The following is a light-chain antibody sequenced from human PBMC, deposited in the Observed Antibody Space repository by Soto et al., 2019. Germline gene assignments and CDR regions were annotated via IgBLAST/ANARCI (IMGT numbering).Light chain of an antibody. Sequence: EIVMTQSPATLSVSPGERATLSCRASQSVGINLAWYQQKPGQAPRLLLYGASPRATGIPARFSGSGSGTDFTLTISSLQSEEFAIDFWQQYNNWPPYMTFGQGTKVEIK. CDR1: QSVGIN. V-gene: IGKV3-15*01. J-gene: IGKJ1*01. CDR2: GAS. CDR3: QQYNNWPPYMT.